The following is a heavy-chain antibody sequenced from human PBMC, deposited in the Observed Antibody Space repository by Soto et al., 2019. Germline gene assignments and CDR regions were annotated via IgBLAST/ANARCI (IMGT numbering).Heavy chain of an antibody. CDR2: INPISGGT. CDR1: GYTFTGYY. V-gene: IGHV1-2*04. D-gene: IGHD6-13*01. J-gene: IGHJ6*02. CDR3: ARDVQQLDYYYYYYGMDV. Sequence: GASVKVSCKASGYTFTGYYMHWVRQAPGQGLEWMGWINPISGGTNYAQKFQGWVTMTRDTSISTAYMELSRLRSDDTAVYYCARDVQQLDYYYYYYGMDVWGQGTTVTVS.